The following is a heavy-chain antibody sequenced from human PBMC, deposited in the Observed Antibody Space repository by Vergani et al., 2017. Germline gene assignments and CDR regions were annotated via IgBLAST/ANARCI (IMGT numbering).Heavy chain of an antibody. D-gene: IGHD3-10*01. CDR1: GFTFSSYG. Sequence: QVQLVESGGGVVQPGRSLRLSCAASGFTFSSYGMHWVRQAPGKGLEWVAVIWYDGSNKYYADSVKGRFTISRDNSKNTLYLQMNSLRAEDTAVYYCARDGSGSYYLGMDVWGQGTTVTVSS. CDR3: ARDGSGSYYLGMDV. V-gene: IGHV3-33*01. CDR2: IWYDGSNK. J-gene: IGHJ6*02.